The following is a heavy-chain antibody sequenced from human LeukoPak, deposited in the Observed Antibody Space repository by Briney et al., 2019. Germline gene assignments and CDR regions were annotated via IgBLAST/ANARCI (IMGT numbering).Heavy chain of an antibody. CDR3: ARDVAAAGLGDDAFDI. CDR1: GGSISGSH. D-gene: IGHD6-13*01. CDR2: IHYTGST. Sequence: SETLSLTCLVSGGSISGSHWSWIRQPPGKGLEWIGYIHYTGSTDYNPSLRSRVTLSIDMSKNQFSLRLSSVTAADTAVYYCARDVAAAGLGDDAFDIWGQGTMVTVSS. J-gene: IGHJ3*02. V-gene: IGHV4-59*01.